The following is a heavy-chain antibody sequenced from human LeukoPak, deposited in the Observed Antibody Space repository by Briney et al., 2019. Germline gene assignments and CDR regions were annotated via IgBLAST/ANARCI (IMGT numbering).Heavy chain of an antibody. Sequence: GGSLRLSCAASRFTCSSYGMSWIRQAPGKGLEGVANIKQDGSEKYYVDSVKGRFTVSRDNAENSLYLQMSSLRAEDTAVYYCARLTQLARGRYWGQGTLVTVSS. V-gene: IGHV3-7*03. CDR2: IKQDGSEK. D-gene: IGHD6-6*01. CDR1: RFTCSSYG. J-gene: IGHJ4*02. CDR3: ARLTQLARGRY.